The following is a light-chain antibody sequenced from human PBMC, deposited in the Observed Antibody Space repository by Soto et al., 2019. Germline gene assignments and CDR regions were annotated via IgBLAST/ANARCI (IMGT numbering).Light chain of an antibody. J-gene: IGKJ1*01. V-gene: IGKV3-20*01. CDR2: GAS. Sequence: EIVLTQSPATLSLSPGERATLSSRASQSVSSYLPWYQQKPGQAPRLLIYGASNRATGIPDRFSGSGYGTHFTLPISRLEPEDFAVYYCEQYGSSGTFGQGTKVDIK. CDR1: QSVSSY. CDR3: EQYGSSGT.